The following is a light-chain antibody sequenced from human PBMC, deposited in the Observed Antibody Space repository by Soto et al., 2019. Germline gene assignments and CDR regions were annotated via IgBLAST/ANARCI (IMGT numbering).Light chain of an antibody. J-gene: IGKJ2*01. CDR2: GAS. Sequence: EIVLTQSPSTLSLSPGDRAALSCSASQTVRNNYVAWYQQKPGQAPKLLIYGASSRATDIPGRFSVSGYGTDFVLTISRLEPEDSAVYYCQQYGGPGGYTFGQGTKLEIK. V-gene: IGKV3-20*01. CDR1: QTVRNNY. CDR3: QQYGGPGGYT.